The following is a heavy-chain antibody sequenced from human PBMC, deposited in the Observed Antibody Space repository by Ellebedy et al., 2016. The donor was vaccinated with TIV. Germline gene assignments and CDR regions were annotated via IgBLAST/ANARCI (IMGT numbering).Heavy chain of an antibody. CDR2: IRSKAYGGTT. CDR1: GFTFGDYA. V-gene: IGHV3-49*03. D-gene: IGHD1-14*01. CDR3: TRDLPGGGMDV. Sequence: PGGSLRLSCTASGFTFGDYAMSWFRQAPGKGLEWVGFIRSKAYGGTTEYAASVNGRFTSSRDDSKSISYLQMNTLKTEDTAVYYCTRDLPGGGMDVWGQGTTVIVSS. J-gene: IGHJ6*02.